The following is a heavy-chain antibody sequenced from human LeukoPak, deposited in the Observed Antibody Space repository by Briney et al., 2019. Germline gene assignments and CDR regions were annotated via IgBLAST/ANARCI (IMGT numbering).Heavy chain of an antibody. J-gene: IGHJ4*02. CDR2: IYYSGST. D-gene: IGHD5-18*01. CDR1: GGSISSSSYY. V-gene: IGHV4-39*01. Sequence: SETLSLTCTVSGGSISSSSYYWGWIRQPPGKGLEWIGSIYYSGSTYYNPSLKSRVTISVDTSKNQFSLKLSSVTAADTAVYYCARRGYSYIFDYWGQGTLVTVSS. CDR3: ARRGYSYIFDY.